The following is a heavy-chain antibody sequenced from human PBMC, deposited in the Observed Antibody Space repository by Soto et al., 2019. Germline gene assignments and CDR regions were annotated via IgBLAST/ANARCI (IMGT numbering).Heavy chain of an antibody. D-gene: IGHD3-10*01. CDR3: ARTVYYYGSGSFGAFDI. J-gene: IGHJ3*02. V-gene: IGHV3-30-3*01. Sequence: GGSLRLSCAASGFTFSSYAMHWVRQAPGKGLEWVAVISYDGSNKYYADSVKGRFTISRDNSKNTLYLQMNSLRAEDTAVYYCARTVYYYGSGSFGAFDIWGQGTMVTVSS. CDR2: ISYDGSNK. CDR1: GFTFSSYA.